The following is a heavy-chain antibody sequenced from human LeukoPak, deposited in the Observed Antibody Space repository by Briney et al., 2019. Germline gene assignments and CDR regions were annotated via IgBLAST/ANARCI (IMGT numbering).Heavy chain of an antibody. CDR2: INHSGGT. J-gene: IGHJ6*03. CDR1: GGSFSGYY. CDR3: ARGRYGAPWYYYYMDV. D-gene: IGHD4-17*01. Sequence: PSETLSLTCAVYGGSFSGYYWSWIRQPPGKGLEWIGEINHSGGTNYNPSLKSRVTISLDTTKNQFSLKLSSVTAADTAVYYCARGRYGAPWYYYYMDVWGKGTTVTVSS. V-gene: IGHV4-34*01.